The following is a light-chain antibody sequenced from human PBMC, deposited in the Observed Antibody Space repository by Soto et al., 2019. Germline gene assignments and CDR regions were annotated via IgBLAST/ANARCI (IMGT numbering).Light chain of an antibody. V-gene: IGLV2-14*03. Sequence: QSALTQPASVSGAPGQSITISCTGTSSDVGGYNYVYWYQHHPGKAPKLIIHDVSNRPSGVSHRFSGSKSGNTASLGISGLQAEDEADYYCRSNTSSSTVVFGGGTKVTVL. CDR1: SSDVGGYNY. CDR3: RSNTSSSTVV. J-gene: IGLJ2*01. CDR2: DVS.